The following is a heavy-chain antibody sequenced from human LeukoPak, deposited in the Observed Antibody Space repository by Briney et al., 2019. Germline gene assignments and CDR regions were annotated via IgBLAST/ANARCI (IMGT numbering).Heavy chain of an antibody. CDR1: GFIFSDHY. D-gene: IGHD3-22*01. J-gene: IGHJ4*02. CDR2: IWYDGSNK. CDR3: AKDQGYYDSSGYDGY. V-gene: IGHV3-33*06. Sequence: TGGSLRLSCAASGFIFSDHYMEWVRQAPGKGLEWVAVIWYDGSNKYYADSVKGRFTISRDNSKNTLYLQMNSLRAEDTAVYYCAKDQGYYDSSGYDGYWGQGTLVTVSS.